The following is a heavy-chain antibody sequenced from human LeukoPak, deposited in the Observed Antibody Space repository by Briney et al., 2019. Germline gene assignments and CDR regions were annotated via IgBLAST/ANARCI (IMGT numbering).Heavy chain of an antibody. D-gene: IGHD3-16*02. CDR3: AKDLMITFGGVIVPFDN. CDR1: GFTFSSYA. CDR2: ISGSGGTT. Sequence: GGSLRLSCAASGFTFSSYAMSWVRQAPGKGLEWVSAISGSGGTTYYADSVKGRFTISRDNSKNTLYVQMNSLRADDTAVYYCAKDLMITFGGVIVPFDNWGQGTLVTVSS. V-gene: IGHV3-23*01. J-gene: IGHJ4*02.